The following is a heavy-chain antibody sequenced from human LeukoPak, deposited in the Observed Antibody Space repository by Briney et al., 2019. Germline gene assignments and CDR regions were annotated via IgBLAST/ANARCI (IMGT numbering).Heavy chain of an antibody. CDR1: GFTFSTYA. D-gene: IGHD6-13*01. CDR3: AKGKASSWLDWFDP. J-gene: IGHJ5*02. CDR2: TRGGGGST. Sequence: GGSLRLSCAASGFTFSTYAMTWVRQAPGRGLEWVAATRGGGGSTYYADSVKGRFTTSRDNSKNTVYLQMNSLRAEDTAVYFCAKGKASSWLDWFDPWGQGTLVTVSS. V-gene: IGHV3-23*01.